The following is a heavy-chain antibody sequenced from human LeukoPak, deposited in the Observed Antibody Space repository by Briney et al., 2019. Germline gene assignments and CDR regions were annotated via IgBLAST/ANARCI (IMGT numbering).Heavy chain of an antibody. CDR2: ISSSSSTI. CDR3: ARGRGEQWLDAFDY. J-gene: IGHJ4*02. CDR1: GFTFSSYS. D-gene: IGHD6-19*01. Sequence: QPGGSLRLSCAVSGFTFSSYSMNWVRQAPGKGLEWVSYISSSSSTIYYADSVKGRFTISRGNAKNSLYLQMNSLRDEDTAVYYCARGRGEQWLDAFDYWGQGTLVTVSS. V-gene: IGHV3-48*02.